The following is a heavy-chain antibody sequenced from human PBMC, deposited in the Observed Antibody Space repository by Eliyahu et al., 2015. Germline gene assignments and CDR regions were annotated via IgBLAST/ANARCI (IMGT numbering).Heavy chain of an antibody. V-gene: IGHV3-30*02. CDR2: IRYDGSNK. CDR1: GFTFSXYG. D-gene: IGHD5-18*01. Sequence: QVQLAESGGGVVQPGGSLSLSCAASGFTFSXYGMHWVRQAPGKGLEWVAFIRYDGSNKYYADSVKGRFTISRDNSKNTLYLQMNSLRAEDTAVYYCAKERDTAVRTTNGMDVWGQGTTVTVSS. CDR3: AKERDTAVRTTNGMDV. J-gene: IGHJ6*02.